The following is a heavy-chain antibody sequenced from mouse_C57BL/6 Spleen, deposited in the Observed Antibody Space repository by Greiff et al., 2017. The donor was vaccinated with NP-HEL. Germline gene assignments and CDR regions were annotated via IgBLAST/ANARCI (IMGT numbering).Heavy chain of an antibody. CDR1: GYTFTSYW. V-gene: IGHV1-55*01. D-gene: IGHD2-2*01. Sequence: QVHVKQPGAELVKPGASVKMSCKASGYTFTSYWITWVKQRPGQGLEWIGDIYPGSGSTNYTEKFKGKATLTVDTSSSTAYMPLSSLTSEDSAVYYCARRGGNGYDVYAMDYWGQGTSVTVSS. CDR3: ARRGGNGYDVYAMDY. J-gene: IGHJ4*01. CDR2: IYPGSGST.